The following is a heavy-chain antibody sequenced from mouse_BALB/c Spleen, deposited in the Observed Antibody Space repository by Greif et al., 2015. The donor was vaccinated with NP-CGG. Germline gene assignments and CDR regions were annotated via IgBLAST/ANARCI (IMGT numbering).Heavy chain of an antibody. J-gene: IGHJ1*01. Sequence: EVMLVESGGGLVKPGGSLKLSCAASGFTFSSYAMSWVRQTPEKRLEWVASISSGGSTYYPDSVKGRFTISRDNARNILYQQMSSLRTEDTAMYYCARGSVSTVEERYFDDWGAGTTVTVSS. D-gene: IGHD1-1*01. CDR2: ISSGGST. V-gene: IGHV5-6-5*01. CDR1: GFTFSSYA. CDR3: ARGSVSTVEERYFDD.